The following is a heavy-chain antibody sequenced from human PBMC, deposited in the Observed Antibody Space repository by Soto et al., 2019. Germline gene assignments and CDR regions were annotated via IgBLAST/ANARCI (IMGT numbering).Heavy chain of an antibody. D-gene: IGHD2-15*01. J-gene: IGHJ6*02. V-gene: IGHV3-64D*06. CDR1: GFTFSSYA. CDR2: FSSNGGST. Sequence: HPGGSLRLSCSASGFTFSSYAMHWVRQAPGKGLEYVSAFSSNGGSTFHADSVKGRFTISRDNSKNTVYLQMSSLRAEDTAVYYCVKVGVGCSGGSCYSGLYAMDVWVRWNTVTVYS. CDR3: VKVGVGCSGGSCYSGLYAMDV.